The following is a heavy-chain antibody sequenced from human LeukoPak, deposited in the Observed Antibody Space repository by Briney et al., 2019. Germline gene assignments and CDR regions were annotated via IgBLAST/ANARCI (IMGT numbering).Heavy chain of an antibody. V-gene: IGHV1-24*01. CDR2: FDPEDGET. J-gene: IGHJ1*01. CDR3: ATDPMDYDILTGYYEYFQH. Sequence: ASVKVSCKVSGYNLTELSMHWVRQAPGKGLEWMGGFDPEDGETIYAQKFQGRVTMTEDTSTDTAYMELSSLRSEDTAVYYCATDPMDYDILTGYYEYFQHWGQGTLVTVSS. D-gene: IGHD3-9*01. CDR1: GYNLTELS.